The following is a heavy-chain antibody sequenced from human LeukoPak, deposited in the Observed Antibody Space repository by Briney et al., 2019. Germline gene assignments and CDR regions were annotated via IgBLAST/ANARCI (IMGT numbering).Heavy chain of an antibody. CDR1: GGSMSSSTYY. J-gene: IGHJ4*02. Sequence: SETLSLTCTVSGGSMSSSTYYWGWIRQPPGKGLEWIGSMYYSGSTNYNPPLKSRVTISEDKSKNQFSLKLTSVTAADTAVYYSRIRGYSYVLDYWGQGTLVTVSS. CDR2: MYYSGST. CDR3: RIRGYSYVLDY. D-gene: IGHD5-18*01. V-gene: IGHV4-39*07.